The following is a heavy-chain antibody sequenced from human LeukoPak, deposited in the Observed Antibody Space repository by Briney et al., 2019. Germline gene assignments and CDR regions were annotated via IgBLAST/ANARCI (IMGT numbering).Heavy chain of an antibody. CDR1: GYTFTSYG. CDR3: ARAFVVVVAATGGPLDY. J-gene: IGHJ4*02. CDR2: ISAYNGNT. D-gene: IGHD2-15*01. Sequence: ASVKVSCKASGYTFTSYGISWVRQAPGQGLERMGWISAYNGNTNYAQKLQGRVTMTTDTSTSTAYMELRSLRSDDTAVYYCARAFVVVVAATGGPLDYWGQGTLVTVSS. V-gene: IGHV1-18*01.